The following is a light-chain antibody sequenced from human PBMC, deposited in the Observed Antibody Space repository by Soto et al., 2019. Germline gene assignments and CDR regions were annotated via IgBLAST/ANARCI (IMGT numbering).Light chain of an antibody. Sequence: QSALTQPPSASGSPGQSVTISCTGTSSDVGGYNYVSWYQQHPGKAPKLMIYEVSKRPSGVPDRFSGSKSGNTASLTVSGLQAEGEADYYCSSYAGSNIFFGTGTKVTVL. V-gene: IGLV2-8*01. J-gene: IGLJ1*01. CDR3: SSYAGSNIF. CDR2: EVS. CDR1: SSDVGGYNY.